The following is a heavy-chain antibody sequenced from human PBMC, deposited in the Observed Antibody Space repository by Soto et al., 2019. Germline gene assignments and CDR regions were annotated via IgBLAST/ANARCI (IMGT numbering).Heavy chain of an antibody. D-gene: IGHD4-17*01. Sequence: TSETLSLTCTVSGGSVTSDEDDWSWISQSPGEGLEWIGYISNSGSTGYNPHLKNRLSMSVDRSKNQFTLRLTSVTAADTAVYFCATESGYTYGYFDYWGQGTLVTVSS. CDR1: GGSVTSDEDD. CDR3: ATESGYTYGYFDY. J-gene: IGHJ4*02. V-gene: IGHV4-30-4*01. CDR2: ISNSGST.